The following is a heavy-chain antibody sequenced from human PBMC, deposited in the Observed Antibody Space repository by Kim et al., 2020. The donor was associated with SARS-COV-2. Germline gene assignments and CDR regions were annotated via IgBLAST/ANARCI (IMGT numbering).Heavy chain of an antibody. V-gene: IGHV3-48*02. CDR3: AIVVRGSGTYFYDY. J-gene: IGHJ4*02. CDR1: GFTFSGYS. Sequence: GGSLRLSCAASGFTFSGYSMSWVRQAPGKGLEWISYIGSSGSTMYHADAVQGRFVVSRDNAKTSLYLQMNSLRDEDTAIYYCAIVVRGSGTYFYDYWGQG. CDR2: IGSSGSTM. D-gene: IGHD1-26*01.